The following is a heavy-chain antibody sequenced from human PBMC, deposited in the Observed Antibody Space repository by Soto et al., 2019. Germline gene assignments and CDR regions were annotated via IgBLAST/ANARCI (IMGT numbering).Heavy chain of an antibody. CDR3: ARGYCSDGSCYLVYYYYGMDV. Sequence: SETLSLTCAVYGGSFSGYYWNWIRQPPGKGLEWIGEINHSGSTNYNPSLKSRVTISVDTSKNQFSLKLSSVTAADTAVYYCARGYCSDGSCYLVYYYYGMDVWGQGTTVTVSS. J-gene: IGHJ6*02. CDR2: INHSGST. D-gene: IGHD2-15*01. CDR1: GGSFSGYY. V-gene: IGHV4-34*01.